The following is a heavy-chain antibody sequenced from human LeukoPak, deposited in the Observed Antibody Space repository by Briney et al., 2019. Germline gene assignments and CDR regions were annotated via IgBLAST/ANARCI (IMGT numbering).Heavy chain of an antibody. J-gene: IGHJ4*02. D-gene: IGHD3-16*01. Sequence: ASVKVSCKASGYTFTSYGISWVRQAPGQGLEWMGWVSAYNGNTNYAQKLQGRVTMTTDTSTNTAYMELRSLRSDDTAVYYCSRDWGRHDTGDYWGQGTLVTVSS. CDR3: SRDWGRHDTGDY. V-gene: IGHV1-18*01. CDR2: VSAYNGNT. CDR1: GYTFTSYG.